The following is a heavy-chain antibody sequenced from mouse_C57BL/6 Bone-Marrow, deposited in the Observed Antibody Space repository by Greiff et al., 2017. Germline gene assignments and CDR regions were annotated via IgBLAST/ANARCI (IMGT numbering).Heavy chain of an antibody. CDR3: ARALLLFAY. J-gene: IGHJ3*01. CDR2: IYPRSGNT. CDR1: GYTFTSYG. V-gene: IGHV1-81*01. D-gene: IGHD1-1*01. Sequence: QVQLQQSGAELARPGASVKLSCKASGYTFTSYGISWVKQRPGPGLEWIGEIYPRSGNTYYNEKFKGKATLTADKSSSTAYMELRSLTSEDSAVYFCARALLLFAYWGQGTLVTVSA.